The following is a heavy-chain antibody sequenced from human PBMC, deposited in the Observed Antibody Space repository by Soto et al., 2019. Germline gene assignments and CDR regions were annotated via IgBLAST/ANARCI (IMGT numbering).Heavy chain of an antibody. Sequence: SETLSLTCTVSGGSISSYYWSWIRQPPGKGLEWIGYIYYSGSTNYNPSPKSRVTISVDTSKNQFSLKLSSVTAADTAVYYCARYNAASGTYYFDYWGQGALVTVSS. CDR1: GGSISSYY. J-gene: IGHJ4*02. CDR3: ARYNAASGTYYFDY. CDR2: IYYSGST. V-gene: IGHV4-59*01. D-gene: IGHD6-13*01.